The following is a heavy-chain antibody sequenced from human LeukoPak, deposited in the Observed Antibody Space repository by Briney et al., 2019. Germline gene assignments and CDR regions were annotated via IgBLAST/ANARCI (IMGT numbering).Heavy chain of an antibody. Sequence: ASVKVSCKASGYTFNTFSITWVRQAPGQGLEWMGWISGFNGATNYAQKFQGRVTMTLDTSTNTTYMDLRTVTPDDTAIYYCARALPGAATAHDWFDPWGQGTLVTVSS. CDR3: ARALPGAATAHDWFDP. CDR2: ISGFNGAT. V-gene: IGHV1-18*01. J-gene: IGHJ5*02. D-gene: IGHD1-1*01. CDR1: GYTFNTFS.